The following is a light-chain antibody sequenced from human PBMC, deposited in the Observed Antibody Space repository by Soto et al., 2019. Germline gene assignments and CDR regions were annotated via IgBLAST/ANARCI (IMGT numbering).Light chain of an antibody. CDR1: SSDIGAYNF. CDR2: DVN. V-gene: IGLV2-14*03. CDR3: TSWTTSTTMI. Sequence: QSALTQPGSVSGSPGQTITISRTGTSSDIGAYNFVSWYQQHPGKAPKLMLYDVNIRPSGVSNRFSGSKSGNTASLTISGLQAEHEADYYCTSWTTSTTMIFGGGTKLTVL. J-gene: IGLJ2*01.